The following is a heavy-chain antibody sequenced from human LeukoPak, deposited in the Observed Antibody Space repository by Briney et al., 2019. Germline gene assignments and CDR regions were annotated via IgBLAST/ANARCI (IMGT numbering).Heavy chain of an antibody. Sequence: PGGSLRLSCAASGFTFSSYAMHWVRQAPGKGLEWVAVISYDGSNKYYADSVKGRFTISRDNSKNTLYLQMNSLRAEDTAVYYCARGSPFGSSAFDYWGQGTLVTVSS. CDR3: ARGSPFGSSAFDY. J-gene: IGHJ4*02. CDR2: ISYDGSNK. V-gene: IGHV3-30-3*01. D-gene: IGHD6-19*01. CDR1: GFTFSSYA.